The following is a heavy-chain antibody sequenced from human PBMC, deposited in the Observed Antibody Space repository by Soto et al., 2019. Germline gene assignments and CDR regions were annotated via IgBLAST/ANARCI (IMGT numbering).Heavy chain of an antibody. CDR3: ERGGTPTTVVTD. CDR2: IIPIFGTA. D-gene: IGHD4-17*01. J-gene: IGHJ4*02. Sequence: QVQLVQSGAEVKKPGSSVKVSCKASGGTFSSYAISWVRQAPGQGLEWMGGIIPIFGTANYAQKFQGRVTITADESTSTAYMALSSPRSEDTAVYYCERGGTPTTVVTDWGQGTLVTVSS. V-gene: IGHV1-69*12. CDR1: GGTFSSYA.